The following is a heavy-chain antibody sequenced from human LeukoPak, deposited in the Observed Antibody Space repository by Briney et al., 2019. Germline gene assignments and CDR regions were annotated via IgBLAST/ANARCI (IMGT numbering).Heavy chain of an antibody. D-gene: IGHD6-19*01. V-gene: IGHV3-23*01. CDR3: AKGGPYSSDLLPTY. J-gene: IGHJ4*02. CDR1: GFTFTNYA. Sequence: GGSLRLSCAASGFTFTNYAMSWVRQAPGKGLEWVSAISGSCASTYYADSVKGRFTISRDNSKDTLYLQMNSLRAEDTAVYYCAKGGPYSSDLLPTYWGQGTLVTVSS. CDR2: ISGSCAST.